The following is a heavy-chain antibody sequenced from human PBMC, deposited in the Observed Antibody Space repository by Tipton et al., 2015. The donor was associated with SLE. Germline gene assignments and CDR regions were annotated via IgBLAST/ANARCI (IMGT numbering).Heavy chain of an antibody. D-gene: IGHD2/OR15-2a*01. CDR3: ARSDPISYDNWFDP. Sequence: QVQLVQSGAEVKKPGASVKVSCKASGYTFTGYYMHWVRQAPGQGLEWMGRINPNSGGTNYAQKFQGRVTMTRDTSTSTAYMELSSLRSDDTAVYYCARSDPISYDNWFDPWGQGTLVTVSS. CDR2: INPNSGGT. J-gene: IGHJ5*02. V-gene: IGHV1-2*06. CDR1: GYTFTGYY.